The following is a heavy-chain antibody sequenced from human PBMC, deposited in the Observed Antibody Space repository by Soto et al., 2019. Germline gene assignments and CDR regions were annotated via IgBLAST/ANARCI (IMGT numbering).Heavy chain of an antibody. Sequence: SETLSLTCSVSGGSVNSDNYYWSWIRQPPGKGLERIACIYNGKYRKYNPSLKSRVTISADPSKNKFSLELSSLSAADTAVYNSSTDGSPTRSIHYLIDLWGRGTLVTVSS. D-gene: IGHD1-26*01. V-gene: IGHV4-61*01. CDR2: IYNGKYR. CDR3: STDGSPTRSIHYLIDL. CDR1: GGSVNSDNYY. J-gene: IGHJ5*02.